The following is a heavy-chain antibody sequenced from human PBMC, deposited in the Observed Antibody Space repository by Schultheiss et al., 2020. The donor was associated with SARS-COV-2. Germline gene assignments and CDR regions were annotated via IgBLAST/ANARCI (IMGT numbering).Heavy chain of an antibody. CDR3: AHSGMVRCTSASCQGVWFDP. CDR2: IYWDDDK. CDR1: GFSLSTSGVG. V-gene: IGHV2-5*02. Sequence: SGPTLVKPTQTLTLTCTFSGFSLSTSGVGVGWIRQPPGKALEWLALIYWDDDKRYSPSLKSRLAITKDTSKNQVVLTMTNMDPVDTATYYCAHSGMVRCTSASCQGVWFDPWGQGTLVTVSS. J-gene: IGHJ5*02. D-gene: IGHD2-2*01.